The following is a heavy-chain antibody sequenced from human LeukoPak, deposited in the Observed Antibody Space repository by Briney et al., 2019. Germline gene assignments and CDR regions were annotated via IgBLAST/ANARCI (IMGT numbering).Heavy chain of an antibody. CDR2: INHSGST. V-gene: IGHV4-34*01. J-gene: IGHJ5*02. CDR3: ARHRIAAAGKGFDP. CDR1: GFTFSSYE. D-gene: IGHD6-13*01. Sequence: GSLRLSCAASGFTFSSYEMNWVRQPPGKGLEWIGEINHSGSTNYNPSLKSRVTISVDTSKNQFSLKLSSVTAADTAVYYCARHRIAAAGKGFDPWGQGTLVTVSS.